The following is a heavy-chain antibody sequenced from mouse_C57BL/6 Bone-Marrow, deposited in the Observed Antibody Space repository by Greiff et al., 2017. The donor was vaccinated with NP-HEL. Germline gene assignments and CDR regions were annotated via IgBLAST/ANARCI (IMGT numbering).Heavy chain of an antibody. Sequence: VQLKESVAELVRPGASVKLSCTASGFTFTNTYMHWVKQRPEQGLEWIGRIDPANGNTKYAPKFQGKATITADTSSNTAYLQLSSLTSGDTAICYCGRSYYGSSCSWGQGTTRTGSP. CDR2: IDPANGNT. V-gene: IGHV14-3*01. CDR3: GRSYYGSSCS. D-gene: IGHD1-1*01. J-gene: IGHJ2*01. CDR1: GFTFTNTY.